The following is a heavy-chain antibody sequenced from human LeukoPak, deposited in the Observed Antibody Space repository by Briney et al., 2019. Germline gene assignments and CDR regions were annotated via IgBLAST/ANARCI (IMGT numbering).Heavy chain of an antibody. J-gene: IGHJ4*02. CDR2: INSDGRIT. CDR1: GFTFSDYW. V-gene: IGHV3-74*01. D-gene: IGHD4-17*01. CDR3: ARGHTAVTRHFDF. Sequence: GGSLRLSCAASGFTFSDYWMHWVRQAPGKGLVGVSRINSDGRITNYADSVKGRFTISRDDAKNLLYLDMNSLRAEDTAVYYCARGHTAVTRHFDFWGQGTLVTVSS.